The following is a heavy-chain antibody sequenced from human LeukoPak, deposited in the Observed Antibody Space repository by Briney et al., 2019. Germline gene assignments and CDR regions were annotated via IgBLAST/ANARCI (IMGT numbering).Heavy chain of an antibody. V-gene: IGHV1-24*01. CDR3: ATAGGYCSGGSCYGWFDP. CDR2: FDPEDGET. J-gene: IGHJ5*02. Sequence: ASVKVSCKGSGYTLTELSMHWVRQAPGKGLEWMGGFDPEDGETIYAQKFQGRVTMTEDTSTDTAYMELSSLRSEDTAVYYCATAGGYCSGGSCYGWFDPWGQGTLVTVSS. D-gene: IGHD2-15*01. CDR1: GYTLTELS.